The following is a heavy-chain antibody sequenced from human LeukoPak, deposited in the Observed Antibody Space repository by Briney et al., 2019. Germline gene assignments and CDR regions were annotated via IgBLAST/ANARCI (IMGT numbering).Heavy chain of an antibody. CDR3: ARRDPVDAFDI. CDR2: IHHSGST. Sequence: PSETLSLTCAVYGGSFSGYYWSWIRQPPGKGLEWIGEIHHSGSTNYNPSLKSRVTISVDTSKNQFSLKLTSVTAADTAMYYCARRDPVDAFDIWGQGTMVTVSS. V-gene: IGHV4-34*01. J-gene: IGHJ3*02. CDR1: GGSFSGYY.